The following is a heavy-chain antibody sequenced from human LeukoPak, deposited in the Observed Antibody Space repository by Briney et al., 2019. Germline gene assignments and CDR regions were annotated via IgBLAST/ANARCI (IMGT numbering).Heavy chain of an antibody. CDR1: GYTFTGYY. J-gene: IGHJ4*02. CDR3: ARDINYYGSGSPYYFDY. Sequence: ASVKVSCKASGYTFTGYYMHWVRQAPGQGLEWMGWINPNSGGTNYAQKFQGRVTMTRDTSISTAYMELSRLRSDDTAVYYCARDINYYGSGSPYYFDYWGQGTLVTVSS. CDR2: INPNSGGT. D-gene: IGHD3-10*01. V-gene: IGHV1-2*02.